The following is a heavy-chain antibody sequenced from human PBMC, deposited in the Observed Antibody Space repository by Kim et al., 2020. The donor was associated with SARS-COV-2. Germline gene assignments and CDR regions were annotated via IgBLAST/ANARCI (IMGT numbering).Heavy chain of an antibody. D-gene: IGHD3-3*01. Sequence: SETLSLTCTVSGGSISSGGYYWSWIRQHPGKGLEWIGYIYYSGSIYSNPSLKSRVTISVDTSKNQFSLKLSSVTAADTAVYYCARAPITIFGVVIMHFDYWGQGTLVTVSS. V-gene: IGHV4-31*03. CDR3: ARAPITIFGVVIMHFDY. J-gene: IGHJ4*02. CDR1: GGSISSGGYY. CDR2: IYYSGSI.